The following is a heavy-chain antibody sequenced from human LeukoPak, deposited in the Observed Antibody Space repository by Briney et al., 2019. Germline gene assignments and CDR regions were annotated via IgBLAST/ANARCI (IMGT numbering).Heavy chain of an antibody. Sequence: PSETLSLTCTVSGGSISSSSYYWGWIRQPPGKGLEWIGSIYYSGSTYYNPSLKSRVTISVDTSKNQFSLKLSSVTAADTAVYYCARNRASSWGPYYFEYWGQGTLVTVSS. V-gene: IGHV4-39*07. CDR1: GGSISSSSYY. CDR2: IYYSGST. J-gene: IGHJ4*02. D-gene: IGHD6-13*01. CDR3: ARNRASSWGPYYFEY.